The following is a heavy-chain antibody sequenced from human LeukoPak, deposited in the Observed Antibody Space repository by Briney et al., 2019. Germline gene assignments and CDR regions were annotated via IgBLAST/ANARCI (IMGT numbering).Heavy chain of an antibody. CDR1: GGSFSGYY. V-gene: IGHV4-34*01. CDR2: INHSGST. J-gene: IGHJ4*02. D-gene: IGHD5-18*01. CDR3: ARAYTAMAYFDY. Sequence: PSETLSLTCAVYGGSFSGYYWSWIRQPPGKGLEWIGEINHSGSTNYNPSLKSRVTISVDTSKNQFSLKLSSVTAADTAVYYCARAYTAMAYFDYWGQGTLVTVSS.